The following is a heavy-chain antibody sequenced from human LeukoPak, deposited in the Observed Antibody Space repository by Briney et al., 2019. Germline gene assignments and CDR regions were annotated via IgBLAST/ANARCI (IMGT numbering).Heavy chain of an antibody. J-gene: IGHJ4*02. CDR1: GGSFSGYY. Sequence: SETLSLTCAVYGGSFSGYYWSWIRQPPGKGLEWIGEINHSGSTNYNPSLKSRVTISVNTSKNQFSLKLSSVTAADTAVYYCARGRVSAYWGQGTLVTVSS. V-gene: IGHV4-34*01. CDR3: ARGRVSAY. CDR2: INHSGST.